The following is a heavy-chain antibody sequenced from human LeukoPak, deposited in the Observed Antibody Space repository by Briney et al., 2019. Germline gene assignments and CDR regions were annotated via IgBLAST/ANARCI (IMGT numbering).Heavy chain of an antibody. CDR1: GFTFSSYA. D-gene: IGHD2-2*01. V-gene: IGHV3-23*01. Sequence: GGSLRLSCAASGFTFSSYAMSWARQAQGKGREWVSAISGSGGSTYYADTVKGRFTISRDNSKNTLYLQMNSLRAEDTAVYYCAKDPFVVVPAAMSLPQGSSWFDPWGQGTLVTVSS. J-gene: IGHJ5*02. CDR3: AKDPFVVVPAAMSLPQGSSWFDP. CDR2: ISGSGGST.